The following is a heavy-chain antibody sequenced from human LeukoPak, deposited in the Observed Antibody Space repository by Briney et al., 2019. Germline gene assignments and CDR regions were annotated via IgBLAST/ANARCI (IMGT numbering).Heavy chain of an antibody. D-gene: IGHD2-2*02. CDR2: ISYDGSNK. J-gene: IGHJ3*02. CDR3: ARVHFIGVVPAAIGAFDI. Sequence: GGSLRLSCAASGFTFSSYAMHWVRQAPGKGLEWVAVISYDGSNKYYADSVKGRFTISRDNSKNTLYLQMNSLRAEDTAVYCCARVHFIGVVPAAIGAFDIWGQGTMVTVSS. V-gene: IGHV3-30-3*01. CDR1: GFTFSSYA.